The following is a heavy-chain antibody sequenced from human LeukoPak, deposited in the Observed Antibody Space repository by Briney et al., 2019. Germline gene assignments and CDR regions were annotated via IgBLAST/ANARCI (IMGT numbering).Heavy chain of an antibody. D-gene: IGHD3-22*01. CDR2: IWYDGSNK. V-gene: IGHV3-33*01. J-gene: IGHJ4*02. Sequence: EGSLRLSCAASGFTFSSDGMRWVRQAPGKGLEWVAVIWYDGSNKYYADSVKGRFTISRDNSKNTLYLQMNSLRAEDTAVYYCARGPYYYDSGGYYPPFDYWGQGTLVTVSS. CDR3: ARGPYYYDSGGYYPPFDY. CDR1: GFTFSSDG.